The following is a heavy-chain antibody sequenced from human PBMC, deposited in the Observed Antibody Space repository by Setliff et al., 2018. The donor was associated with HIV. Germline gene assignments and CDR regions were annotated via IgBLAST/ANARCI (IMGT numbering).Heavy chain of an antibody. CDR1: GYNFTSYD. CDR2: MNPNSGNT. V-gene: IGHV1-8*02. D-gene: IGHD3-22*01. J-gene: IGHJ6*03. CDR3: ARARRDSYDRGRRNHYYIDG. Sequence: ASVKVSCKASGYNFTSYDINWVRQATGQGLEWMGWMNPNSGNTGYAQKFQGRVTMTRDASISTAYMELNTLKFEDTAVYYCARARRDSYDRGRRNHYYIDGLGKGPTVTVSS.